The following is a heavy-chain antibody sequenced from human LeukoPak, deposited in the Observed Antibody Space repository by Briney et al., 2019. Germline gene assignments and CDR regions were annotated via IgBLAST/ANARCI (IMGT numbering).Heavy chain of an antibody. J-gene: IGHJ4*02. CDR1: GFTFSSYG. V-gene: IGHV3-30*02. CDR3: AKDTRGYIAAAGSLGWDYFDY. Sequence: GGSLRLSCAASGFTFSSYGMHWVRQAPGKGLEWVAFIRYDGSNKYYADSVKGRFTISRDNSKNSLYLQMNSLRTEDTALYYCAKDTRGYIAAAGSLGWDYFDYWGQGTLVTVSS. D-gene: IGHD6-13*01. CDR2: IRYDGSNK.